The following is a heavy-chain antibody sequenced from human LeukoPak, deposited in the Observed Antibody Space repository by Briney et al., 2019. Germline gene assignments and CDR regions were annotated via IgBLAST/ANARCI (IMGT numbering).Heavy chain of an antibody. J-gene: IGHJ4*02. CDR2: IYTSRGT. V-gene: IGHV4-4*09. CDR1: GDSISSYY. D-gene: IGHD6-6*01. CDR3: ARLTRLSTSPDRYYLDY. Sequence: SETLSLTCTVSGDSISSYYWSWIRQPPGKGLEWIGCIYTSRGTNYIPSLKGRVTISIDTSKNQFSLKLSSVTAADSAVYYCARLTRLSTSPDRYYLDYWGQGTLVTVSS.